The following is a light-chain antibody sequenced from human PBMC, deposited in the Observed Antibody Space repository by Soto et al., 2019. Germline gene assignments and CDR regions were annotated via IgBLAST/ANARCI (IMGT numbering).Light chain of an antibody. J-gene: IGKJ1*01. Sequence: DIQMTQSPSTLSASVGDRVTITCRASQSVSSWLAWYQQKPGKAPKLLIYKASSLDSGVPSRFSGSGSGTEFTLTISSLQPDDFATYYCQHYNSYPVTFGQGTKVDIK. CDR3: QHYNSYPVT. V-gene: IGKV1-5*03. CDR2: KAS. CDR1: QSVSSW.